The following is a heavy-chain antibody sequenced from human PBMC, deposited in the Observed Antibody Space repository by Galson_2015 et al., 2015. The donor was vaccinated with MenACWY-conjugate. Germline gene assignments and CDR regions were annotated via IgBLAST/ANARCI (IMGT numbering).Heavy chain of an antibody. CDR1: GGSISGGYY. V-gene: IGHV4-59*08. J-gene: IGHJ4*02. D-gene: IGHD1-1*01. Sequence: ETLSLTCAVAGGSISGGYYWSWLRPPPGKRREWIGYIFDSGSTYYHPSLKSRVTISVDTSNNQFSLRWTLVTAADTAMYCCAASRIASPGTGDYWGQGTLVNVSS. CDR3: AASRIASPGTGDY. CDR2: IFDSGST.